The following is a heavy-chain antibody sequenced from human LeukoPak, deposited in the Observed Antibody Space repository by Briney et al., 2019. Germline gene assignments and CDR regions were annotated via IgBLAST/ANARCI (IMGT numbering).Heavy chain of an antibody. V-gene: IGHV3-7*01. CDR3: ARDLAGGSSGYYWLDWFDP. CDR2: IKQDGSEK. D-gene: IGHD3-22*01. CDR1: GFTFSSYW. J-gene: IGHJ5*02. Sequence: GGSLRLSCAASGFTFSSYWMSWVRQAPGKGLEWVANIKQDGSEKYYVDSVKGRFTISRDNAKNSLYLQMNSLRAEDTAVYYCARDLAGGSSGYYWLDWFDPWGQGTLVTVSS.